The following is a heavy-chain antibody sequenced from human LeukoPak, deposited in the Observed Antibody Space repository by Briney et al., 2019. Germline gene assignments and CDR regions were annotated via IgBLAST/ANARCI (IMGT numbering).Heavy chain of an antibody. CDR3: ARDRRFLEWFQPVHAEYFQH. V-gene: IGHV1-46*01. J-gene: IGHJ1*01. CDR1: GYTFTSYY. Sequence: ASVKVSCKASGYTFTSYYMHWVRQAPGQGLEWMGIINPSGGSTSYAQKFQGRVTMTRDMSTSTAYMELSRLRSDDTAVYYCARDRRFLEWFQPVHAEYFQHWGQGTLVTVSS. D-gene: IGHD3-3*01. CDR2: INPSGGST.